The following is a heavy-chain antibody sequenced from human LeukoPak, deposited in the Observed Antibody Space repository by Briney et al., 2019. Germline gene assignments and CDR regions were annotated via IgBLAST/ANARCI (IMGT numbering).Heavy chain of an antibody. CDR2: INPHSGGT. D-gene: IGHD3-10*01. CDR3: ARAPGWFGELFFWFDP. V-gene: IGHV1-2*02. J-gene: IGHJ5*02. CDR1: GYTFTGYY. Sequence: ASVKVSCKASGYTFTGYYMHWVRQAPGQGLEWMGWINPHSGGTNYAQKFQGRVTMTRDTSISTAYMELSRLRSEDTAVYYCARAPGWFGELFFWFDPWGQGTLVTVSS.